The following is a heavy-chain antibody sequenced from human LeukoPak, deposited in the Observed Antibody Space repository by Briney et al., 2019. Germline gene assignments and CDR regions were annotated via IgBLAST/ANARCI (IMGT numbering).Heavy chain of an antibody. CDR3: ARENCSGGSCYSDY. CDR2: IYYSGST. D-gene: IGHD2-15*01. CDR1: GGSISSYY. J-gene: IGHJ4*02. Sequence: ETLSLTCTVCGGSISSYYGSWIRQPPGKGLEGVGYIYYSGSTHYNPSLKSRVTISLDPSKNQFSLKLSSVTAADTAVYYCARENCSGGSCYSDYWGQGTLVTVSS. V-gene: IGHV4-59*12.